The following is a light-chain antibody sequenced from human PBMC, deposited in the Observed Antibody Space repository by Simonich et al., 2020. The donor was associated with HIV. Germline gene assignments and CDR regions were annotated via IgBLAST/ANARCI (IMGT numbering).Light chain of an antibody. V-gene: IGKV1-33*01. J-gene: IGKJ2*01. CDR3: QQCDDVPYT. CDR2: DAS. CDR1: QGIRND. Sequence: DIQMTQSPSSLSASVGDRVNITCRASQGIRNDLGWYHQKPGKAPKLLIYDASNLETGVPSRFSGSGSGTDFTFTISSLQPEDIATYYCQQCDDVPYTFGQGTKLEI.